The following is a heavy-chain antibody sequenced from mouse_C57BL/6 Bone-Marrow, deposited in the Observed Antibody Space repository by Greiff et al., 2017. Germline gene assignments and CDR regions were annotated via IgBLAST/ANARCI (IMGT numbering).Heavy chain of an antibody. CDR1: GYTFTSYG. CDR3: ARGGVTTRAWFAY. Sequence: QVQLKESGAELARPGASVKLSCKASGYTFTSYGISWVKQRTGQGLEWIGEIYPRSGNTYYNEKFKGKATLTADKSSSTAYMELRSLTSEDSAVYFCARGGVTTRAWFAYWGQGTLVTVSA. CDR2: IYPRSGNT. J-gene: IGHJ3*01. D-gene: IGHD2-2*01. V-gene: IGHV1-81*01.